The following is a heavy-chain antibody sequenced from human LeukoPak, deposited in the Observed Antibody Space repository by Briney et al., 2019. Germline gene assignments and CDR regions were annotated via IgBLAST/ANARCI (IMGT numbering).Heavy chain of an antibody. Sequence: GGSLRLSCAASGFTFSSYGMHWVRQAPGKGLEWVAVIWYDGSNKYYADSVKGRSTISRDNSKNTLYLQMNSLRAEDTAVYYCARKGCSSTSCYPPYYYYGMDVWGQGTTVTVSS. CDR2: IWYDGSNK. V-gene: IGHV3-33*08. CDR3: ARKGCSSTSCYPPYYYYGMDV. CDR1: GFTFSSYG. D-gene: IGHD2-2*01. J-gene: IGHJ6*02.